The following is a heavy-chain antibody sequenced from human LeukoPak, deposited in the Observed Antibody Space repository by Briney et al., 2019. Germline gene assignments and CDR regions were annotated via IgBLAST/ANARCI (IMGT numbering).Heavy chain of an antibody. CDR2: IYHSGIT. CDR1: GYSISSGYY. CDR3: TRFSTSSSRPAYF. V-gene: IGHV4-38-2*01. Sequence: PSETLSLTCAVSGYSISSGYYWGWIRQPPGKGLEWTGNIYHSGITYYNPSLKSRITLSVDTSKNQFSLKLSSVTAADTAVYYCTRFSTSSSRPAYFWGQGTLVTVSS. J-gene: IGHJ4*02. D-gene: IGHD6-6*01.